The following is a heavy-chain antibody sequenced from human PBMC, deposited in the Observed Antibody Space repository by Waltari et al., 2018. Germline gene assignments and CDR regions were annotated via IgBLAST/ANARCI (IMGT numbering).Heavy chain of an antibody. CDR2: IYTSGST. V-gene: IGHV4-4*07. CDR1: GGSISSYY. J-gene: IGHJ6*03. Sequence: QVQLQESGPGLVKPSETLSLTCTVSGGSISSYYWSWIRQPAGKGLEWIGRIYTSGSTNYNPSLKSRVTMSVDTSKNQFSLKLSSVTAADTAVYYCARDGGYCSSTSCYLDYMGVWGKGTTVTISS. D-gene: IGHD2-2*01. CDR3: ARDGGYCSSTSCYLDYMGV.